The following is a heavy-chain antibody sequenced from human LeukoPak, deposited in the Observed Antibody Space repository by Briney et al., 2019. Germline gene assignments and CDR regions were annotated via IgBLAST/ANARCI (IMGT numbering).Heavy chain of an antibody. Sequence: GGTLRLSCAASGFTFSSYDMNWVRQAPGKGLEWVSYISYSGRTIYYADSVKGRFTISRDNSRNSLYLQMNSLRAEDTAVYYCARDRDQGYYYYMDVWGKGTTVTVS. J-gene: IGHJ6*03. V-gene: IGHV3-48*03. D-gene: IGHD3-10*01. CDR3: ARDRDQGYYYYMDV. CDR2: ISYSGRTI. CDR1: GFTFSSYD.